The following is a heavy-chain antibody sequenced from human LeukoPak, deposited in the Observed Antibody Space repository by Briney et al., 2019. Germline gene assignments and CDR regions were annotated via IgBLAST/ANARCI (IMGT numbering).Heavy chain of an antibody. CDR1: GGSISSYY. D-gene: IGHD4-17*01. V-gene: IGHV4-59*01. Sequence: KSSESLSLTCTVSGGSISSYYWSWIRQPPGKGLEWNGYIYYSGSTNYNPSLKSRVTISVDTSKNQFSLKLSSVTAADTAVYYCARANYGDYDGKDYWGQGTLVTVSS. CDR3: ARANYGDYDGKDY. J-gene: IGHJ4*02. CDR2: IYYSGST.